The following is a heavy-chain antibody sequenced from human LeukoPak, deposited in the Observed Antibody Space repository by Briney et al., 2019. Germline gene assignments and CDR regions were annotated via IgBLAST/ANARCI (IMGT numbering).Heavy chain of an antibody. Sequence: SETLSLTCTVSGGSISSSSYYWGWIRQPPGKGLEWIGSIYYSGSTYYNPSLRSRVTISVDTSKNQFSLKLSSVTAADTAVYYCARQDSSSWYSDYWGQGTLVTVSS. D-gene: IGHD6-13*01. CDR3: ARQDSSSWYSDY. J-gene: IGHJ4*02. CDR1: GGSISSSSYY. V-gene: IGHV4-39*01. CDR2: IYYSGST.